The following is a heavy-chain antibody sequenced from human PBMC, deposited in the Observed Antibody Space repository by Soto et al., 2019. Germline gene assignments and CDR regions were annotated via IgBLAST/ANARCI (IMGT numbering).Heavy chain of an antibody. CDR3: VLGGLETGYYRDMDY. D-gene: IGHD3-9*01. CDR1: GYTFKNYG. V-gene: IGHV1-18*04. J-gene: IGHJ4*02. CDR2: ISAYNGDT. Sequence: QDHLVQSGAEVKKPGASAKVSCKSSGYTFKNYGMNWVRQAPGRGLEWVAWISAYNGDTSYAQHFQGRVTVTTETLTNTAYMDLRSLRPDDTAVYFCVLGGLETGYYRDMDYWGQGTLVSVSS.